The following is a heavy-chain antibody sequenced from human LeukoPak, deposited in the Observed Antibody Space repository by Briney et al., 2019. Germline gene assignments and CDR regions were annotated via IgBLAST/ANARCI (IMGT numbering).Heavy chain of an antibody. D-gene: IGHD6-6*01. CDR3: VRERWSSSSGGFDY. V-gene: IGHV4-39*07. CDR2: MYYSGKT. J-gene: IGHJ4*02. Sequence: PSETLSLTCTVSGDSITGSTYYWGWIRQPPGKGLEWIVSMYYSGKTYYNPSLKSRVTISVDTSKNQFSLKLSSVTAADTAIYYCVRERWSSSSGGFDYWGQGTLVTVSS. CDR1: GDSITGSTYY.